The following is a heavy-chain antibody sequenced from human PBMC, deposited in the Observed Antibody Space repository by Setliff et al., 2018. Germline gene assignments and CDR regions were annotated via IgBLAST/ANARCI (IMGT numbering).Heavy chain of an antibody. CDR2: IGHSDMP. J-gene: IGHJ2*01. D-gene: IGHD4-17*01. V-gene: IGHV4-34*01. CDR1: GGSLTCYY. Sequence: PSETLSLTCTVYGGSLTCYYWSWFRQVPGKGLEWITEIGHSDMPHYNPSLKSRVTISADTSKSEFSLRLNSVTAADSAVYYCARHGGWYFDLWGRGTLVTVSS. CDR3: ARHGGWYFDL.